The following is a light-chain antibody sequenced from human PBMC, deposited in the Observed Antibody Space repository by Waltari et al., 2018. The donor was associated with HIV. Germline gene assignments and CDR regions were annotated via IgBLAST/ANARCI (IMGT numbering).Light chain of an antibody. Sequence: QSALTQPASVSGSPGQSITISCTGTISDIGSYNLLSWYQQYPGRAPKLIIYEVGKRPAWVSDRFAGSKSGNRAALTVAGLKVEDEADYYCCSYAGGRVFVLFGGGTRLTV. CDR2: EVG. CDR3: CSYAGGRVFVL. V-gene: IGLV2-23*02. J-gene: IGLJ2*01. CDR1: ISDIGSYNL.